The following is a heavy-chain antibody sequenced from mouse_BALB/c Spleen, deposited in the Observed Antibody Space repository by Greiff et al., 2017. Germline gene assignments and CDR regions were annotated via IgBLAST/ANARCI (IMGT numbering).Heavy chain of an antibody. D-gene: IGHD2-10*02. CDR3: AREGGIGYGNYPYWYFDV. J-gene: IGHJ1*01. CDR1: GYTFTDYA. CDR2: ISTYNGNT. Sequence: VKLMESGPEVVRPGVSVKISCKGSGYTFTDYAMHWVKQSHAKSLEWIGVISTYNGNTNYNQKFKGKATMTVDKSSSTAYMELARLTSEDSAIYYCAREGGIGYGNYPYWYFDVWGAGTTVTVSS. V-gene: IGHV1-67*01.